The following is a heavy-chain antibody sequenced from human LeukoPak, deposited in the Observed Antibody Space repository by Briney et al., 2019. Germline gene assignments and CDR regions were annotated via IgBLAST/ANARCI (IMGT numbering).Heavy chain of an antibody. CDR1: GFTFSSYG. CDR3: ARGQQWLDGGLDY. J-gene: IGHJ4*02. V-gene: IGHV3-33*01. D-gene: IGHD6-19*01. CDR2: IWYDGSNK. Sequence: GRSLRLSCAASGFTFSSYGMHWVRQAPGKGLEWVAVIWYDGSNKYYADSVKGRFTISRDNSKNTLYLQMNSLRAEDTAVYYCARGQQWLDGGLDYWGQGTLVTVSS.